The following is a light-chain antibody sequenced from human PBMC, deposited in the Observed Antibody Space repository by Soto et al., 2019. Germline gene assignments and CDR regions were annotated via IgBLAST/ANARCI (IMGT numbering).Light chain of an antibody. CDR2: EGS. J-gene: IGLJ3*02. Sequence: QSVLTQPASVSGSPGQSITIPCTGTSSDVGSYNLVSWYQQHPGKAPKLMIYEGSKRPSGVSNRFSGSKSGNTAYLTISGLQAEDEADYYCCSYAGSSTWVFGGGTKLTVL. V-gene: IGLV2-23*01. CDR3: CSYAGSSTWV. CDR1: SSDVGSYNL.